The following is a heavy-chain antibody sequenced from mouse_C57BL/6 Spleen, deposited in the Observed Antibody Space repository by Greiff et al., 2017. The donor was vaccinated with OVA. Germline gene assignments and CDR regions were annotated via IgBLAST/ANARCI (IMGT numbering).Heavy chain of an antibody. D-gene: IGHD2-3*01. V-gene: IGHV1-50*01. CDR3: ARSRGSGYDGYDY. CDR1: GYTFTSYW. Sequence: QVQLQQPGAELVKPGASVKLSCKASGYTFTSYWMQWVKQRPGQGLEWIGEIDPSASSTNYNQQFKGKATLTVDTSSRTAYMQISSLTSEDSAVYYGARSRGSGYDGYDYWGQGTTLTVSS. CDR2: IDPSASST. J-gene: IGHJ2*01.